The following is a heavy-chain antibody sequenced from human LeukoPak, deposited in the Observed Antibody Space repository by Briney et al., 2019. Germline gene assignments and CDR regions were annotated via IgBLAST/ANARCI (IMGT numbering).Heavy chain of an antibody. J-gene: IGHJ4*02. CDR1: GFTFDDYA. D-gene: IGHD5-18*01. Sequence: HAGGSLRLSCAASGFTFDDYAMHWVRQAPGKGLEWVSGISWNSGSIGYADSVKGRFTISRDNAKNSLYLQMNSLRAEDTAVYYCARYTARDYWGQGTLVTVSS. CDR3: ARYTARDY. V-gene: IGHV3-9*01. CDR2: ISWNSGSI.